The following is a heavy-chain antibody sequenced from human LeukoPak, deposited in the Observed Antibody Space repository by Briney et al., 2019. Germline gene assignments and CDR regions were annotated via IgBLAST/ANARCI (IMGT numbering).Heavy chain of an antibody. CDR2: IWYDGSNK. D-gene: IGHD6-13*01. V-gene: IGHV3-33*01. J-gene: IGHJ4*02. CDR1: GFTFSSYG. CDR3: ARDLRRGCSGIAAY. Sequence: GRSLRLSCAASGFTFSSYGLHWVRPAPGKGLEWVAVIWYDGSNKYYANFVKGRFTIYSDTSKNTLYLQMNSLRGEDTAVYYCARDLRRGCSGIAAYWGQGTLVTVSS.